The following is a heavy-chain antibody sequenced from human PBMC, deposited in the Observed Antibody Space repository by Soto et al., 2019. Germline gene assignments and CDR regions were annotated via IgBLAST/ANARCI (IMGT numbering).Heavy chain of an antibody. CDR3: ANGHCSGGSCYSDVYYYYGMDV. CDR2: ISGSGGST. CDR1: GFTFSSYA. J-gene: IGHJ6*02. D-gene: IGHD2-15*01. V-gene: IGHV3-23*01. Sequence: EVQLLESGGGLVQPGGSLRLSCAASGFTFSSYAMSWVRQAPGKGLEWVSAISGSGGSTYYADSVEGRFTISRDNSKNTLYLQMNSLRAEDTAVYYCANGHCSGGSCYSDVYYYYGMDVWGQGTTVTVSS.